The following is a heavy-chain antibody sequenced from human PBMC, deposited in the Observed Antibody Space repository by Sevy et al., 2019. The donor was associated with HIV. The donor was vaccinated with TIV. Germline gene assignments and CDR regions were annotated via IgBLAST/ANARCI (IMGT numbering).Heavy chain of an antibody. CDR1: GFTFSSYG. CDR2: ISYDGSNK. D-gene: IGHD2-15*01. J-gene: IGHJ4*02. V-gene: IGHV3-30*18. Sequence: GGSLRLSCAASGFTFSSYGMHWVRQAPGKGLEWVAVISYDGSNKYYADSVKGRFTISRDNSKNTLYLQMNSLRAEDTAVYYCAKGGIVVVVAACDYWGQRTLVTVSS. CDR3: AKGGIVVVVAACDY.